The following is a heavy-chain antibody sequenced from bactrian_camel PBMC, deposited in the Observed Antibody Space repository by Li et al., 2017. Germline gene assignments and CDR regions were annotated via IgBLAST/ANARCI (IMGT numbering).Heavy chain of an antibody. CDR1: GVDFKITYC. J-gene: IGHJ4*01. CDR2: IYNTGES. V-gene: IGHV3S53*01. Sequence: HVQLVESGGGSVQAGGSQRLSCAVSGVDFKITYCMGWFRQAPGKDRESVATIYNTGESYYADTAKGRLTISRDNVQKMLYLQMDSLKPEDTAMYYCAASVGGQYCSAPYLIRAQEKGTAYRGQGTQVTVS. D-gene: IGHD2*01. CDR3: AASVGGQYCSAPYLIRAQEKGTAY.